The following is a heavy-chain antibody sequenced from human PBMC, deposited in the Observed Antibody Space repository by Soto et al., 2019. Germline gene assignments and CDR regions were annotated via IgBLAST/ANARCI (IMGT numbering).Heavy chain of an antibody. Sequence: HPGGSLRLSCAASGFTFSGSAMHWVRQASGKGLEWVGRIRSKANNYATAYAASVKGRFTISRDDSKNTAYLQMNSLKTEDTAVYYCTRLLVADYDSWGQGTLLTVSS. D-gene: IGHD5-12*01. V-gene: IGHV3-73*01. CDR1: GFTFSGSA. CDR2: IRSKANNYAT. J-gene: IGHJ4*02. CDR3: TRLLVADYDS.